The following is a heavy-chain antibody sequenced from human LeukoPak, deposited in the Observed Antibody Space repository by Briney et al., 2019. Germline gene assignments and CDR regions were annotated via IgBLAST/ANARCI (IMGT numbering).Heavy chain of an antibody. CDR3: ARVVAVAA. J-gene: IGHJ4*02. V-gene: IGHV3-21*01. CDR1: GFTFSSYS. CDR2: ISSSSSYI. D-gene: IGHD6-19*01. Sequence: GGSLRLSCAASGFTFSSYSMNWVRQAPRKGLEWVSSISSSSSYINYADSVKGRFTISRDNAKNSLYLQMSTLRAEATAVYYCARVVAVAAWGQGNLVTVSS.